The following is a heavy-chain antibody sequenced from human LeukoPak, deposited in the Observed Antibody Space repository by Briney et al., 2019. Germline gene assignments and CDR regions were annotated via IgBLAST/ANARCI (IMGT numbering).Heavy chain of an antibody. Sequence: ASVKVSCKASGYTFTSYGICWVRQAPGQWLELMGWISAYNGNTNYAQKLQGRVTMTTDTSTSTAYMELRSLRSDDTAVYYCASISYGDYSFDYWGQGALVTVSS. CDR2: ISAYNGNT. D-gene: IGHD4-17*01. CDR1: GYTFTSYG. CDR3: ASISYGDYSFDY. V-gene: IGHV1-18*01. J-gene: IGHJ4*02.